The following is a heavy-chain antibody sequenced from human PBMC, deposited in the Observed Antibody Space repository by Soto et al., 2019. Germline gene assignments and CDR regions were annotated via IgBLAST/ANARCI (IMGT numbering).Heavy chain of an antibody. Sequence: PSETLSLTCTVSGGSISSYYWSWIRQPPGKGLEWIGYIYYSGSTNYNPSLKSRVTISVDTSKNQFSLKLSSVTAADTAVYYCANTNRNYDILTGYYRGSGGFDIWGQGTMVTVSS. J-gene: IGHJ3*02. V-gene: IGHV4-59*08. CDR3: ANTNRNYDILTGYYRGSGGFDI. D-gene: IGHD3-9*01. CDR2: IYYSGST. CDR1: GGSISSYY.